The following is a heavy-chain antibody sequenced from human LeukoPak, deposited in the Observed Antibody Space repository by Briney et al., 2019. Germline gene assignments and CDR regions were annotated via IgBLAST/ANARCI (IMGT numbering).Heavy chain of an antibody. V-gene: IGHV4-30-4*01. J-gene: IGHJ3*02. CDR1: GGSISSGDYY. CDR2: IYYSGST. D-gene: IGHD3-16*02. CDR3: ARVRVTFGGAILSAFDI. Sequence: PSETLSLTCTVSGGSISSGDYYWSWIRQPPGMGLEWIGYIYYSGSTYYNPSLKSRVTISVDTSKNQFSLKLSSVTAADTAVYYCARVRVTFGGAILSAFDIWGQGTMVSVSS.